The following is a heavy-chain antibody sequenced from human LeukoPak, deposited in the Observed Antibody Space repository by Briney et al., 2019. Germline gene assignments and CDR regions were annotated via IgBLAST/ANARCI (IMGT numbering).Heavy chain of an antibody. Sequence: SETLSLTCTVTGSSISSYYWSLIRQPPGKGLEWIGYIYYSGSTNYNPSLKSRVTISVDTSKNQFSLKLSSVTAADTAVYYCASLRRGRRAPRLYYFDYWGQGTLVTVSS. V-gene: IGHV4-59*08. D-gene: IGHD5-12*01. CDR2: IYYSGST. CDR1: GSSISSYY. CDR3: ASLRRGRRAPRLYYFDY. J-gene: IGHJ4*02.